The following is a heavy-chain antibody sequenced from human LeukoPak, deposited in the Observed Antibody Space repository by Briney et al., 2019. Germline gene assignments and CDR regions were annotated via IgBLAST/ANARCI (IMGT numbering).Heavy chain of an antibody. J-gene: IGHJ3*02. D-gene: IGHD3-22*01. V-gene: IGHV1-24*01. Sequence: ASVRVSCKVSGYTLTELSMHWVRQAPGKGLEWMGGFDPEDGETIYAQKLQGRVTMTTDTSTSTAYMELRSLRSDDTAVYYCARDPYDNNAFDIWGQGTMVTVSS. CDR2: FDPEDGET. CDR3: ARDPYDNNAFDI. CDR1: GYTLTELS.